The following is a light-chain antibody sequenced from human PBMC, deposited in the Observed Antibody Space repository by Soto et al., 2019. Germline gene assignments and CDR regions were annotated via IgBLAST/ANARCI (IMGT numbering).Light chain of an antibody. CDR2: DAS. CDR3: QQLYSFPLT. J-gene: IGKJ4*01. V-gene: IGKV1-5*01. CDR1: QSISSW. Sequence: DIQMTQSPSTLSASVGGRVTITCRASQSISSWLAWYQQKPGKAPKLLIYDASSLESGVPSRFSGSGSGTEFTLTISSLQPDDFATYYCQQLYSFPLTFGGGTKVDIK.